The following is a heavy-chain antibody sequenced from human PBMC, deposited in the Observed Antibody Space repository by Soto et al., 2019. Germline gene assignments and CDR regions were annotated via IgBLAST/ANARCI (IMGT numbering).Heavy chain of an antibody. J-gene: IGHJ3*02. CDR3: ARREYCGGDCYAFDI. CDR2: IYPGDSDT. CDR1: GYSFTRYW. V-gene: IGHV5-51*01. Sequence: GGSLKISCKGSGYSFTRYWIGWVRPMPGKGLEWMGIIYPGDSDTRYSPSFQGQVTISADKSISTAYLQWSSLKASDTAMYYCARREYCGGDCYAFDIWGQGTMVTVSS. D-gene: IGHD2-21*01.